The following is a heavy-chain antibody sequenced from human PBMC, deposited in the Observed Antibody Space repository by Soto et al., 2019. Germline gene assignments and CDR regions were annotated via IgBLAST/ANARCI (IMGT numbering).Heavy chain of an antibody. D-gene: IGHD5-12*01. V-gene: IGHV3-48*01. CDR1: GFTFSSYS. J-gene: IGHJ4*02. CDR2: ISSSSSTI. Sequence: GGSLRLSCAASGFTFSSYSMNWVRQAPGKGLEWVSYISSSSSTIYYADSVKGRFTISRDNAKNSLYLQMNSLRAEDTAVYYCARVKGYSGYDVWGQGTLVTVSS. CDR3: ARVKGYSGYDV.